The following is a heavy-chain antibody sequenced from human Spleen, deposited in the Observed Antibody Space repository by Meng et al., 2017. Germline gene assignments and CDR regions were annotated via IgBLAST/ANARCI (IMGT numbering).Heavy chain of an antibody. V-gene: IGHV1-18*01. CDR1: GYTYTHYQ. J-gene: IGHJ4*02. CDR3: VKHSSDWSLDS. D-gene: IGHD6-19*01. Sequence: QAQLLQSGAEVKKPGASVKVSCKASGYTYTHYQMDWVRQAPGQGLEWMGWIHPSGNANYAQKFQGRVTMTTDTSTTTAYMELRSLRSDDSALYYCVKHSSDWSLDSWGQGTLVTVSS. CDR2: IHPSGNA.